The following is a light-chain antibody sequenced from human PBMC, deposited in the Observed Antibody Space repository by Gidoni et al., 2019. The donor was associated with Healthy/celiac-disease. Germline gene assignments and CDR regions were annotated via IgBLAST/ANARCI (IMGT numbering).Light chain of an antibody. CDR3: QQYNSYSWT. V-gene: IGKV1-5*03. Sequence: IQMTPTPSTLSASVGDRVTITCRASQSISSWLAWYQQKPGEAPKLLTYKASSLESGVPSRFSGSGSGTEFTLTISSLQPDDFATYYCQQYNSYSWTFGQGTKVEIK. CDR1: QSISSW. CDR2: KAS. J-gene: IGKJ1*01.